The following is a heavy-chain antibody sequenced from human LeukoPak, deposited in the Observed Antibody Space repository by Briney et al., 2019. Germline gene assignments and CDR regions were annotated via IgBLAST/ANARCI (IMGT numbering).Heavy chain of an antibody. CDR1: GGSFSGYY. Sequence: SETLSLTCAVYGGSFSGYYWSWIRQPPGKGLEWIGDINHSGSTNYNPSLKSRVTISVDTSKNQFSLKLSSVTAADTAVYYCARPRGIAAAAWFDPWGQGTLVTVSS. V-gene: IGHV4-34*01. CDR2: INHSGST. D-gene: IGHD6-13*01. J-gene: IGHJ5*02. CDR3: ARPRGIAAAAWFDP.